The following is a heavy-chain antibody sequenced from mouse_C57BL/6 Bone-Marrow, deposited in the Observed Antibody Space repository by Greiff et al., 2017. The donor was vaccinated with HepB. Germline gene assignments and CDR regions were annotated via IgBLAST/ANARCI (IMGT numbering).Heavy chain of an antibody. V-gene: IGHV1-55*01. CDR1: GYTFTSYW. D-gene: IGHD2-4*01. Sequence: QVQLQQPGAELVKPGASVKMSCKASGYTFTSYWITWVKQRPGQGLEWIGDIYPGSGSTNYNEKFKSKATLTVDTSYSTAYMQLSSLTSEDSAVYYCARWRTMRLRGGYWGQGTTLTVSS. CDR2: IYPGSGST. CDR3: ARWRTMRLRGGY. J-gene: IGHJ2*01.